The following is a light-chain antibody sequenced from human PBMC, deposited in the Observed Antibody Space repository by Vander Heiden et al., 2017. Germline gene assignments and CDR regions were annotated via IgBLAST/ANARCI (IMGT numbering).Light chain of an antibody. J-gene: IGKJ5*01. CDR2: KAS. CDR1: QSINNW. V-gene: IGKV1-5*03. Sequence: DIQMTQSPSTLSASVGDRVTITCRAGQSINNWLAWYQQKPGKAPKLLIYKASSLDSGVPSRSSGSGSGTEFTLTISSLQPDDFATYYCQQYNTYPITFGQGTRLEIK. CDR3: QQYNTYPIT.